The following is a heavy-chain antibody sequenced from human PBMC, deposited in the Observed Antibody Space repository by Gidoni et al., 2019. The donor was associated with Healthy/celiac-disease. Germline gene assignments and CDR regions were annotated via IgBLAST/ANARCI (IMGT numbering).Heavy chain of an antibody. D-gene: IGHD6-19*01. CDR2: INPNSGGT. J-gene: IGHJ4*02. Sequence: VQLVQSGAEVKKPGASVKVSCKASGYTFTGYYMHWVRQAPGQGLEWMGWINPNSGGTNYAQKFQGRVTMTRDTSISTAYMELSRLRSDDTAVYYCARDPTSSGWTTDFDYWGQGTLVTVSS. V-gene: IGHV1-2*02. CDR3: ARDPTSSGWTTDFDY. CDR1: GYTFTGYY.